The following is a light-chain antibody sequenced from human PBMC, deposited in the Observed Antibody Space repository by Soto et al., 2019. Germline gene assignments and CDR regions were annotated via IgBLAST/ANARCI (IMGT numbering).Light chain of an antibody. CDR3: QHRGRWPRT. V-gene: IGKV3-11*01. J-gene: IGKJ2*01. CDR2: GAS. CDR1: QSVNDY. Sequence: EIVLTQSPATLSLSPGERATLSCRASQSVNDYLTWYQQKPGQAPRLLIYGASNRATGIPVRFSGSGSGTDFTLTISSLEPEDFAVYYCQHRGRWPRTFGQGTKLEIK.